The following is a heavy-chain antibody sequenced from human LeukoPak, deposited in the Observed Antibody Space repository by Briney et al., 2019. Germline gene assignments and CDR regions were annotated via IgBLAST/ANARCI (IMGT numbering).Heavy chain of an antibody. J-gene: IGHJ3*02. Sequence: GGSLRLSCVASGFTFSSYAITWVRQAPGKGLEWVSTISGSGGSTYYSDSVKGRFTISRDNSKNTLYLQMSSLRAKDTAVYYCAKAPYYYDSSGFLAFDIWGQGTMVTVSS. CDR2: ISGSGGST. CDR1: GFTFSSYA. D-gene: IGHD3-22*01. V-gene: IGHV3-23*01. CDR3: AKAPYYYDSSGFLAFDI.